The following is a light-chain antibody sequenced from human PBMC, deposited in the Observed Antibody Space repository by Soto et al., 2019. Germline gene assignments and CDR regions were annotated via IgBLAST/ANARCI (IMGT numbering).Light chain of an antibody. CDR1: QSVGSD. CDR2: DAS. Sequence: EIVMTQSPATLSVSPGERATLSCRASQSVGSDLAWYQHKPDQTPRLLIYDASTRATGVPAKFSGSGSGTEFTLTISSLQSEDFAVYYCQQYNNWPRTFGQGTKVDIK. V-gene: IGKV3-15*01. CDR3: QQYNNWPRT. J-gene: IGKJ1*01.